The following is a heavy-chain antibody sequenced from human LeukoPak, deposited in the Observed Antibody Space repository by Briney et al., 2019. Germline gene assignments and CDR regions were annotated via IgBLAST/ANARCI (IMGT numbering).Heavy chain of an antibody. CDR3: ARGYDFWSGYYPNWFDP. J-gene: IGHJ5*02. CDR1: GFTFSSYA. V-gene: IGHV3-30-3*01. CDR2: ISYDGSNK. Sequence: PGRSLRLSCAASGFTFSSYAMPWVRQAPGKGLEWVAVISYDGSNKYYADSVKGRFTISRDNSKNTLYLQMNSLRAEDTAVYYCARGYDFWSGYYPNWFDPWGQGTLVTVSS. D-gene: IGHD3-3*01.